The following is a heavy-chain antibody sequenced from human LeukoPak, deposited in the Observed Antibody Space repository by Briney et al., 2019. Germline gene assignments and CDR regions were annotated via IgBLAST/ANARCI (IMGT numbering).Heavy chain of an antibody. Sequence: PGGSLRLSCAGSGFTFSSYEMNWVRQAPGKGLEWVSYIRGSGTTISYADSVKGRFTISRDNAKNPLYLQMNSLRAEDMALYYCAKETIPYCSGGSCTMGYFDYWGQGTLVAVSS. D-gene: IGHD2-15*01. V-gene: IGHV3-48*03. CDR2: IRGSGTTI. CDR1: GFTFSSYE. CDR3: AKETIPYCSGGSCTMGYFDY. J-gene: IGHJ4*02.